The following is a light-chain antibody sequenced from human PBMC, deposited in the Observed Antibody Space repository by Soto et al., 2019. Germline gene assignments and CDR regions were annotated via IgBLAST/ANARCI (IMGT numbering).Light chain of an antibody. Sequence: DIPMTQSPSTLSASVGDRVTITCRASQTISNWLAWYQQKPGKAPKLLIYMASTLESGVPSRFSGSGSGTEFTLTISSLQPDDFATYYCQQYNSHSSTFGKGTTVEIK. J-gene: IGKJ2*01. V-gene: IGKV1-5*03. CDR2: MAS. CDR1: QTISNW. CDR3: QQYNSHSST.